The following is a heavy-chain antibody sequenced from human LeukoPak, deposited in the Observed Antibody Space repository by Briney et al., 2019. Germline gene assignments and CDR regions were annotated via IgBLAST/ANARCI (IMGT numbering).Heavy chain of an antibody. Sequence: GGSLRLSCVVSGFSVSNNYVSWVRQAPRKGLEWVSVIYAGDTIKYADSVKGRFTISRDNSKNTLYLQMKSLRAEDTAVYYGAKGGGYEAQYYYYYLDVWGKGTTVTISS. CDR1: GFSVSNNY. V-gene: IGHV3-66*02. CDR2: IYAGDTI. D-gene: IGHD5-12*01. CDR3: AKGGGYEAQYYYYYLDV. J-gene: IGHJ6*03.